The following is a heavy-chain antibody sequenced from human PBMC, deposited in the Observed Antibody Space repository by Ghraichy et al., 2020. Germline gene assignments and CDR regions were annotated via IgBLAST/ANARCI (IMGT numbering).Heavy chain of an antibody. V-gene: IGHV3-7*01. Sequence: NIKEDASEEHYGDSVKGRFTISRDNANNSLYLQMDSLKAEDTAVYYCARDEMADFWGQGTLVIVSS. CDR2: IKEDASEE. J-gene: IGHJ4*02. D-gene: IGHD5-24*01. CDR3: ARDEMADF.